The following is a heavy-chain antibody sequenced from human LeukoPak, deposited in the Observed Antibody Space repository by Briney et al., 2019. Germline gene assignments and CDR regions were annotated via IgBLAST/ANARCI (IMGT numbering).Heavy chain of an antibody. CDR3: ARQNWNRDAFDI. V-gene: IGHV4-4*09. CDR2: IYTSGST. CDR1: GGSISSYY. D-gene: IGHD1-1*01. Sequence: SETLSLTCTVSGGSISSYYWSWIRQPPGKGLEWIGYIYTSGSTNYNPSLKSRVTISVDTSKNQFSLKLSSVTAADTAVYYCARQNWNRDAFDIWGQGTMVTVPS. J-gene: IGHJ3*02.